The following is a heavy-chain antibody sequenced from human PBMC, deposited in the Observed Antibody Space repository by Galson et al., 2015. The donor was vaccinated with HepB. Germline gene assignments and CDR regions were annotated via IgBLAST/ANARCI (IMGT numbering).Heavy chain of an antibody. CDR2: IWYDGSNK. Sequence: SLRLSCAASGFTFSSYGMHWVRQAPGKGLEWVAVIWYDGSNKYYADSVKGRFTISRDNSKNTLYLQMNSLRAEDTAVYYCASGGRGNWFDPWGQGTLVTVSS. J-gene: IGHJ5*02. CDR3: ASGGRGNWFDP. CDR1: GFTFSSYG. D-gene: IGHD3-10*01. V-gene: IGHV3-33*01.